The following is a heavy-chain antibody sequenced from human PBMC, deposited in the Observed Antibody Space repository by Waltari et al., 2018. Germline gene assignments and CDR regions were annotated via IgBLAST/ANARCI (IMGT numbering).Heavy chain of an antibody. V-gene: IGHV3-23*01. CDR3: GKDNGDSSLDY. CDR1: GFTFRTYA. D-gene: IGHD4-17*01. Sequence: EVQLLESGGGLVQPGGSLRLSCAASGFTFRTYAMSWVRQAPGKGLEWVSAVSGGGDKTLYPVSVKGRFSISGDNSRKTLYLKMDSLRTADSAVYFCGKDNGDSSLDYWGQGTLVLVSS. J-gene: IGHJ4*02. CDR2: VSGGGDKT.